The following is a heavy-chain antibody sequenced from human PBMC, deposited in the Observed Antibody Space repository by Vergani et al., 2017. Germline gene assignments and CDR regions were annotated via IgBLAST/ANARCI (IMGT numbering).Heavy chain of an antibody. J-gene: IGHJ6*02. V-gene: IGHV3-23*01. CDR1: GFTFSSYA. CDR2: ISSSGGST. Sequence: EVHLLESGGGLVQPGGSLRLSCAASGFTFSSYAMNWVRQAPGKGLEWVSAISSSGGSTYYADSVKGRFTISRDNSKNTLYLQMNSLRAEDTAVYYCAKDGGYIVVVPAAVYGMDVWGQGTTVTVSS. D-gene: IGHD2-2*01. CDR3: AKDGGYIVVVPAAVYGMDV.